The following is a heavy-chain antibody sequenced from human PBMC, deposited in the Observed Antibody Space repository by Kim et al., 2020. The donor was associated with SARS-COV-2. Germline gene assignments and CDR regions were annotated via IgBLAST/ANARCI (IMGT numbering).Heavy chain of an antibody. V-gene: IGHV3-9*01. CDR3: AKGIAASVDEAFDV. Sequence: ADAVKGRFTISRDNAKRSLYLRMNSLRAEDTALYYCAKGIAASVDEAFDVWGQGTMVTVSS. D-gene: IGHD6-13*01. J-gene: IGHJ3*01.